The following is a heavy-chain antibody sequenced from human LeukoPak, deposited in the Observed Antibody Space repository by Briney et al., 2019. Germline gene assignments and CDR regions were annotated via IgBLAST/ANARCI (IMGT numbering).Heavy chain of an antibody. V-gene: IGHV4-39*01. Sequence: PSETLSLTCSVSGGSISSGAYYWGWVRQPPGKGLEWIGCTSHSGTTFYSPSLRSRVSISVDTSNSQFSLKLSSMTATDTAVYYCAKTTRASIRSAFDIWGQGTLVTVSS. CDR3: AKTTRASIRSAFDI. CDR2: TSHSGTT. J-gene: IGHJ3*02. CDR1: GGSISSGAYY. D-gene: IGHD1-7*01.